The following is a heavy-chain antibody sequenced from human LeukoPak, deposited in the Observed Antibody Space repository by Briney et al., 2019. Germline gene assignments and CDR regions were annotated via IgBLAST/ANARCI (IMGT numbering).Heavy chain of an antibody. V-gene: IGHV3-48*03. CDR2: ISSSGNTK. CDR3: VLGGLYVVVTVEKYYYGMDV. D-gene: IGHD2-21*02. CDR1: EFTFSNYE. Sequence: GGSLRLSCAASEFTFSNYEMKWVRQAPGKGLAWVAYISSSGNTKYYADSVRGRFTISRDNAKNSLYLQMNSLRAEDTAVYYCVLGGLYVVVTVEKYYYGMDVWGKGTTVTVSS. J-gene: IGHJ6*04.